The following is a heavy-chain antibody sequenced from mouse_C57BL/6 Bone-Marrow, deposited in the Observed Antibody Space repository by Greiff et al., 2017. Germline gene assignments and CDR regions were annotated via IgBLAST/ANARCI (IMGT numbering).Heavy chain of an antibody. CDR3: TGGTTVTDY. CDR2: IRLKSGNYAT. V-gene: IGHV6-3*01. CDR1: GFTFSNYW. J-gene: IGHJ2*01. Sequence: EVQRVESGGGLVQPGGSMKLSCVASGFTFSNYWMNWVRQSPEKGLEWVAQIRLKSGNYATHYAESVKGRFTISRDDCKGSVYLQMNNSRAEDTGIYYCTGGTTVTDYWGQGTTLTVSS. D-gene: IGHD1-1*01.